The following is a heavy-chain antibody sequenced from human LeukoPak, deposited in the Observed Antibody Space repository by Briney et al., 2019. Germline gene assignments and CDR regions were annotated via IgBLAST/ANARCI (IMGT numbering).Heavy chain of an antibody. CDR3: AKEIGQLVLDNWFDP. CDR2: ISGSGGST. Sequence: PGGSLRLSCAASGFTFSSYWMHWVRQAPGKGLEWVSAISGSGGSTYYADSVKGRFTISRDNSKNTLYLQLNSLRAEDTAVYYCAKEIGQLVLDNWFDPWGQGTLVSVSS. D-gene: IGHD6-6*01. J-gene: IGHJ5*02. V-gene: IGHV3-23*01. CDR1: GFTFSSYW.